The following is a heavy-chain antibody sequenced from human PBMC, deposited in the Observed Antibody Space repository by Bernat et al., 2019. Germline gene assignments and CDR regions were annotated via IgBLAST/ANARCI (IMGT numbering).Heavy chain of an antibody. D-gene: IGHD4-17*01. V-gene: IGHV3-15*01. J-gene: IGHJ4*02. CDR2: IKSKTDGGTT. CDR3: TTVLPDDYGDDY. Sequence: EVQLVESGGGLVKPGGSLRLSCAATGFTFSNAWMSWVRQAPGKGLEWVGRIKSKTDGGTTDYAAPVKGRFTISRDDSKNTLYLQMNSLKTEDTAVYYCTTVLPDDYGDDYWGQGTLVTVSS. CDR1: GFTFSNAW.